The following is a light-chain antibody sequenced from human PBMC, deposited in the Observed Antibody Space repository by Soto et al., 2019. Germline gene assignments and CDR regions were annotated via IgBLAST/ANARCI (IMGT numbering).Light chain of an antibody. V-gene: IGLV2-14*03. J-gene: IGLJ1*01. CDR2: DVA. CDR1: SSDVGGSNF. Sequence: QSALTQPASVSDSPGQSITISCTGTSSDVGGSNFVSWYQQHPGKPPKLIIYDVANRPSGVSNRFSGSKSGSTASLFISRLQTEDEADYYCVSYTSSTTYVFGTGTKVTVL. CDR3: VSYTSSTTYV.